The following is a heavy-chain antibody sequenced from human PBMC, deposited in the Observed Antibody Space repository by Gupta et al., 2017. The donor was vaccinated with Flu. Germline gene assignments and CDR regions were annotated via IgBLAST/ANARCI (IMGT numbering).Heavy chain of an antibody. D-gene: IGHD2-21*01. CDR2: IHDSGTT. V-gene: IGHV4-39*01. Sequence: GWIRQPPGKGLEWIASIHDSGTTYYNPSLESRLTISIDLSKNQFSLRLSSVTAADTAAYYCGKIANRPYGMDVWCQGTTVMVSS. J-gene: IGHJ6*02. CDR3: GKIANRPYGMDV.